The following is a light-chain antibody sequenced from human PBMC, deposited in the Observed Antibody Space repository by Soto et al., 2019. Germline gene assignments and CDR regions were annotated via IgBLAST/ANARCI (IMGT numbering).Light chain of an antibody. Sequence: DIQMTQSPSTPSGSVGDRVTITCRASQTISSWLAWYQQKQGKAPKLLIYKASTLKSGVPSRVRAIAYGNELTLPIRRLKPDELATYDGQHYNSYSEAFGPGTKV. CDR1: QTISSW. CDR2: KAS. J-gene: IGKJ1*01. V-gene: IGKV1-5*03. CDR3: QHYNSYSEA.